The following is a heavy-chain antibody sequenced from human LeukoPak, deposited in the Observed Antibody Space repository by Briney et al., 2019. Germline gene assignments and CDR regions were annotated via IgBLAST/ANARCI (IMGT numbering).Heavy chain of an antibody. Sequence: ASLKVSCKSSGFTFTDHYIHWVRQGPGQGLEWMGYIGPHSTFTSSPQEFQGRVTMTRDASMSTAYMELTRLTSDDTAVYYCVREGEGPLSKDFDYWGQGALVTVSS. D-gene: IGHD2/OR15-2a*01. CDR1: GFTFTDHY. CDR2: IGPHSTFT. V-gene: IGHV1-2*02. J-gene: IGHJ4*02. CDR3: VREGEGPLSKDFDY.